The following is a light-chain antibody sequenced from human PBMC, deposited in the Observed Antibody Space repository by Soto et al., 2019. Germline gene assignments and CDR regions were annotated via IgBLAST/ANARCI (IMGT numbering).Light chain of an antibody. Sequence: QSVLTQPPSVSGSPGQSVTISCTGTSSDVGSYNRVSWYQQPPGTAPKLMIYEVSNRPSGVPDHFSGSKSGNTASLTISGLQAEDEADYYCSSYTSSSTLVFGRGTKLTVL. CDR3: SSYTSSSTLV. J-gene: IGLJ2*01. CDR2: EVS. V-gene: IGLV2-18*02. CDR1: SSDVGSYNR.